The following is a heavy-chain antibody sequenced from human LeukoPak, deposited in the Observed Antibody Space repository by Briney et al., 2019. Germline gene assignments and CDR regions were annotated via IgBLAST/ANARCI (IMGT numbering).Heavy chain of an antibody. V-gene: IGHV3-21*01. Sequence: GGSLRLSCAASGFTFSSYTMHWIRQAPGKGLEWVSSISGSNSYIFYADSVKGRFTVSRDNAKDSLYLQMNSLRAEDTAVYYCARDLDFWSGYYNDYWGQGTLVTVSS. J-gene: IGHJ4*02. CDR1: GFTFSSYT. D-gene: IGHD3-3*01. CDR3: ARDLDFWSGYYNDY. CDR2: ISGSNSYI.